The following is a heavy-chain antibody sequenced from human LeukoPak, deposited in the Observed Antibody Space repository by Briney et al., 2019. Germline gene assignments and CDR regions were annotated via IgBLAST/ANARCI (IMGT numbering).Heavy chain of an antibody. Sequence: PSETLSLTCAVYGGSFSGYYWSWIRQPPGKGLEWIGEINHSGSTNYNPSLKSRVTISVDTSKNQFSLKLSSVTAADTAVYYCARRGAVAAPGYWGQGTLVTVSS. CDR1: GGSFSGYY. J-gene: IGHJ4*02. CDR2: INHSGST. D-gene: IGHD6-19*01. V-gene: IGHV4-34*01. CDR3: ARRGAVAAPGY.